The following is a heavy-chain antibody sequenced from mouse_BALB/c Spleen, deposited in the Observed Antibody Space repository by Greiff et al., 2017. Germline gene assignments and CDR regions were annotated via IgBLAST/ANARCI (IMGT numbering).Heavy chain of an antibody. CDR3: ARGLHGNYYAMDY. J-gene: IGHJ4*01. V-gene: IGHV2-4-1*01. CDR2: IWSGGST. CDR1: GFSLTSYG. Sequence: QVQLQQSGPGLVQPSQSLSITCTVSGFSLTSYGVHWVRQSPGKGLEWLGVIWSGGSTDYNAAFISRLSISKDNSKSQVFFKMNSLQADDTAIYYCARGLHGNYYAMDYWGQGTSVTVSS. D-gene: IGHD2-1*01.